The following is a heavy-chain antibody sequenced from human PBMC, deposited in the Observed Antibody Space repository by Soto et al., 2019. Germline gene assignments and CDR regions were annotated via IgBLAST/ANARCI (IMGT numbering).Heavy chain of an antibody. CDR3: ARGQITATGWFDS. Sequence: PSETLSLTCTFSGGSVSGGANYWTWIRQLPGKGLEWIGYIYYSGSLYYNTSLKSRVAISVDTSKNQFSLRLSSVTAADTAVYYCARGQITATGWFDSWGQGTLVTVSS. V-gene: IGHV4-31*03. CDR2: IYYSGSL. D-gene: IGHD1-7*01. J-gene: IGHJ5*01. CDR1: GGSVSGGANY.